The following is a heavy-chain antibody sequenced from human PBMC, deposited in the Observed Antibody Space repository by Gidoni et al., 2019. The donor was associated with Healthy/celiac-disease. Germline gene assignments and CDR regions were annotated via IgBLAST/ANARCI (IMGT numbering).Heavy chain of an antibody. CDR3: ARSTRLRGYFDL. CDR1: GFPFDDYA. V-gene: IGHV3-43*02. Sequence: EVQLVESGGGVVQPGGSLRLSCAASGFPFDDYAMHWVRQAPGKGLEWVSRISGDGGSTYYADSVKGRFTISRDNSKNSLYLQMNSLRTEDTALYYCARSTRLRGYFDLWGRGTLVTVSS. CDR2: ISGDGGST. J-gene: IGHJ2*01.